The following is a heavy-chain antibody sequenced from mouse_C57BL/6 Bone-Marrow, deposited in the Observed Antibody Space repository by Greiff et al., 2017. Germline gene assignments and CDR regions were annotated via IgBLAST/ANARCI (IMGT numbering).Heavy chain of an antibody. V-gene: IGHV2-6*01. CDR2: IWGVGST. CDR3: ASGYDGYYGAMDY. Sequence: QVQLQQSGPGLVAPSQSLSITCTVSGFSLTSYGVDWVRQSPGKGLEWLGVIWGVGSTNYNSALNSRLSISKDNSKSQVFLKMHSLQTDDTAMYYCASGYDGYYGAMDYWGQGTSVTVSS. CDR1: GFSLTSYG. J-gene: IGHJ4*01. D-gene: IGHD2-3*01.